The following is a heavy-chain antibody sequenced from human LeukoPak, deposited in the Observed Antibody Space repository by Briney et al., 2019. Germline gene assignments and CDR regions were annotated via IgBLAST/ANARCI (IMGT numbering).Heavy chain of an antibody. Sequence: ASVKVSCKASGYTFTSYGISWVRQAPGQGLEWMGWINPNSGGTNYAQKFQGRVTMTRDTSISTAYMEPSRLRSDDTAVYYCARDQGYCSSTSCFDAGYWGQGTLVTVSS. V-gene: IGHV1-2*02. J-gene: IGHJ4*02. D-gene: IGHD2-2*01. CDR1: GYTFTSYG. CDR2: INPNSGGT. CDR3: ARDQGYCSSTSCFDAGY.